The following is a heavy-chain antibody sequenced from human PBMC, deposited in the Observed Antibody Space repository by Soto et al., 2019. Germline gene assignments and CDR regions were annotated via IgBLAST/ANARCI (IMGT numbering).Heavy chain of an antibody. CDR3: ATGIDSSGHLDDY. CDR2: INAGNGNT. Sequence: ASVKVSCKASGYTFTSYAMYWVRQAPGQRLEWMGGINAGNGNTKYSQKFQGRVTITGDASTSTAYMELSSLRSEDTAVYYCATGIDSSGHLDDYWGQGTLVTVSS. J-gene: IGHJ4*02. V-gene: IGHV1-3*01. D-gene: IGHD3-22*01. CDR1: GYTFTSYA.